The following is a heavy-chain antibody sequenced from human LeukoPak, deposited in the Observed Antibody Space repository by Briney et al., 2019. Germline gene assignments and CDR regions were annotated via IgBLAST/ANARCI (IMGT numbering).Heavy chain of an antibody. J-gene: IGHJ4*02. CDR2: ISYDGSNK. Sequence: GGSLRLSCAASGFTFSSYAMHWVRQAPGKGLEWVAVISYDGSNKYYADSVKGRFTISRDNSKNTLYLQMNSLRAEDTAVYYCARDRFGSSHFDYWGQGTLVTVSS. CDR1: GFTFSSYA. D-gene: IGHD3-10*01. V-gene: IGHV3-30-3*01. CDR3: ARDRFGSSHFDY.